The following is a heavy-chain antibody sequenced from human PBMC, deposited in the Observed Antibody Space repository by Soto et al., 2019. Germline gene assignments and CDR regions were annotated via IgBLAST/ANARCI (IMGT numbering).Heavy chain of an antibody. J-gene: IGHJ4*02. CDR3: AGTDWDDSDC. CDR2: ISYDGSNK. D-gene: IGHD1-1*01. CDR1: GFTFSSYA. V-gene: IGHV3-30-3*01. Sequence: WGSLRLSCAASGFTFSSYAMHWVRQDPGKGLEWVAVISYDGSNKYYADSVKGRFTISRDNSKNTLYLQMNSLRAEDTAVYYCAGTDWDDSDCWGKGNMVTGSS.